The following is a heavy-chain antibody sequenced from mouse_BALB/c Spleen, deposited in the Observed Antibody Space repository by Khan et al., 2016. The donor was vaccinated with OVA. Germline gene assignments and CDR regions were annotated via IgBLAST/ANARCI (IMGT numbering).Heavy chain of an antibody. V-gene: IGHV2-9*02. J-gene: IGHJ4*01. CDR1: GFSLTSYG. CDR2: IWAGGST. D-gene: IGHD2-13*01. Sequence: VQLQESGPGLVAPSQSLSITCTVSGFSLTSYGVHWVRQPPGKGLEWLGVIWAGGSTNYNSALMSRLSISKDNSKSQIFLKMNSLKTDDTAMDDGARGGGDYEGAMDYWGQGTSVTGSS. CDR3: ARGGGDYEGAMDY.